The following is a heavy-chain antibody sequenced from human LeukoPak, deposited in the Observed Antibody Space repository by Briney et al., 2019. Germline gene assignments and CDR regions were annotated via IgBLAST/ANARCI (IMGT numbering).Heavy chain of an antibody. D-gene: IGHD2-2*02. J-gene: IGHJ4*01. CDR3: ARSYCRXTNCYNFD. CDR1: GYTFTTYA. CDR2: ISGNNGNT. Sequence: ASVKVSCKASGYTFTTYAITWVRQAPGQGLEWMGWISGNNGNTNYAQKFQGRVTMTTDTSTSTAYVDLRSLKSDDTAVYYCARSYCRXTNCYNFD. V-gene: IGHV1-18*01.